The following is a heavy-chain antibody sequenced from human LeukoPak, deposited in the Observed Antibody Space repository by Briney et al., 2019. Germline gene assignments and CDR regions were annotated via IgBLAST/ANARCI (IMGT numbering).Heavy chain of an antibody. CDR2: IKPDSGGI. D-gene: IGHD5-24*01. J-gene: IGHJ4*02. Sequence: ASVKVSCKASGCTLTDHHMIWVRQAPGQGLQWMGWIKPDSGGIKYAQEFQGRVTMTRDTSINTAYMELSSLRSDDTAIYYCARDPVDGYSHFDYWGQGTLVTVSP. V-gene: IGHV1-2*02. CDR3: ARDPVDGYSHFDY. CDR1: GCTLTDHH.